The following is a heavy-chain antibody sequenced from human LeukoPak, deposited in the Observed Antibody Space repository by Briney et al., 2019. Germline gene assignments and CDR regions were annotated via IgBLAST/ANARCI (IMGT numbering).Heavy chain of an antibody. CDR3: ARDNIRIVGAIDAFDI. V-gene: IGHV4-39*07. CDR1: GGSISSGSYY. CDR2: IYYSGST. J-gene: IGHJ3*02. D-gene: IGHD1-26*01. Sequence: SETLSLTCTVSGGSISSGSYYWNWIRQPPGKGLEWIGSIYYSGSTYYNPSLKSRVTISVDTSKNQFSLKLSSVTAADTAVYYCARDNIRIVGAIDAFDIWGQGTMVTVSS.